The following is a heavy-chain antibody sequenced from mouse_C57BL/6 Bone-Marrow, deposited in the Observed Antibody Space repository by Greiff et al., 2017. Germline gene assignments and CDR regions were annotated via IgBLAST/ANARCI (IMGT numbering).Heavy chain of an antibody. D-gene: IGHD1-1*01. V-gene: IGHV1-76*01. CDR1: GYTFTDYY. CDR2: IYPGSGNT. CDR3: SSSTTGVEPCYWYFDV. Sequence: QVQLKQSGAELVRPGASVKLSCKASGYTFTDYYINWVKQRPGQGLEWIERIYPGSGNTYYNEKFKGKATLTADKSSSTAYMQLSSLTTEKSAVFFCSSSTTGVEPCYWYFDVWGTGTTVTVSS. J-gene: IGHJ1*03.